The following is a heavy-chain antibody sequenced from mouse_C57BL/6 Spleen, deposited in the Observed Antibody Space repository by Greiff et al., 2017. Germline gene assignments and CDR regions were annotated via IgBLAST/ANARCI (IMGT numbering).Heavy chain of an antibody. CDR1: GYSFTGYY. V-gene: IGHV1-42*01. CDR2: INPSTGGT. CDR3: ARYGNYRYYYAMDY. Sequence: VHVKQSGPELVKPGASVKISCKASGYSFTGYYMNWVKQSPEKSLEWIGEINPSTGGTTYNQKFKAKATLTVDKSSSTAYMQLKSLTSEDSAVYYGARYGNYRYYYAMDYWGQGTSVTVSS. D-gene: IGHD2-1*01. J-gene: IGHJ4*01.